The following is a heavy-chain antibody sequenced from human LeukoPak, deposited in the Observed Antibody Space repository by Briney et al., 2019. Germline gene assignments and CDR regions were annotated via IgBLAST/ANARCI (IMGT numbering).Heavy chain of an antibody. V-gene: IGHV4-31*03. J-gene: IGHJ3*02. Sequence: SETLSLTCTVSGGSISSGGYYWSWIRQHPGKGLEWIGYIYYSGSTYYNPSLKSRVTISADTSKNQFSLKLSSVTAADTAVYYCARITSIVVVITDAFDIWGQGTMVTVSS. CDR2: IYYSGST. CDR3: ARITSIVVVITDAFDI. CDR1: GGSISSGGYY. D-gene: IGHD3-22*01.